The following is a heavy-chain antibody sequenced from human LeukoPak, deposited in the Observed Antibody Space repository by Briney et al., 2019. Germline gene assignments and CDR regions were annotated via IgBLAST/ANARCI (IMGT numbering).Heavy chain of an antibody. CDR1: DGSISSGSYY. V-gene: IGHV4-61*02. CDR2: IYTSGST. Sequence: PSETLSLTSTVSDGSISSGSYYWSWIRQPAGKGLEWIGRIYTSGSTNYNPSLKSRVTISVDTSKNQFSLKLSSVTAADTAVYYCAGGLYYYDSSGYYHHWGQGTLSPSPQ. D-gene: IGHD3-22*01. J-gene: IGHJ5*02. CDR3: AGGLYYYDSSGYYHH.